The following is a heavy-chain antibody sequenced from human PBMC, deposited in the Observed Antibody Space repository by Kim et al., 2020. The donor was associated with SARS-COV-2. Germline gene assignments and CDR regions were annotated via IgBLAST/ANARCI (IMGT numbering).Heavy chain of an antibody. V-gene: IGHV3-33*01. CDR3: ARGHYYDSSAYYPQYFQ. CDR1: GFIFSDYA. J-gene: IGHJ1*01. Sequence: GGSLRLSCAASGFIFSDYAIHWVRQAPGKGLEWVAVMWYDGSKKYYADSVKGRFIISRDSSRSTLDLQMNSLRAEDTAVYYGARGHYYDSSAYYPQYFQ. D-gene: IGHD3-22*01. CDR2: MWYDGSKK.